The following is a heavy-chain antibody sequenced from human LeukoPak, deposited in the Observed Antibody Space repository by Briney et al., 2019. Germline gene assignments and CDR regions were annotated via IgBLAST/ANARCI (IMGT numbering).Heavy chain of an antibody. V-gene: IGHV3-21*04. Sequence: GGSLRLSCAASGFTFSSYSMNWVRQAPGKGLEWVSSISSSSSYIYYADSVKGRFTISRDNAKNSLYLQMNSLRAEDTAVYYCAKGHIVVVPAAIMEVFDYWGQGTLVTVSS. CDR1: GFTFSSYS. CDR3: AKGHIVVVPAAIMEVFDY. J-gene: IGHJ4*02. CDR2: ISSSSSYI. D-gene: IGHD2-2*01.